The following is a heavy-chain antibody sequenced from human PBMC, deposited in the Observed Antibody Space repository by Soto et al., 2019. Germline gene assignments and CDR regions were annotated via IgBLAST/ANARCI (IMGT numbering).Heavy chain of an antibody. CDR3: ARGADDGSFPVAY. CDR2: IYRSGNT. J-gene: IGHJ4*02. V-gene: IGHV4-30-4*01. D-gene: IGHD2-15*01. CDR1: GGSFSSGDSH. Sequence: QVQLQESGPGLVKPSQTLSLTCTVSGGSFSSGDSHWSWIRQPPGQGLEWIGYIYRSGNTYYNPSLKSRVTVSVDTSKNQLSLKLSSVTAADTAVYYCARGADDGSFPVAYWGQGTLVTVSS.